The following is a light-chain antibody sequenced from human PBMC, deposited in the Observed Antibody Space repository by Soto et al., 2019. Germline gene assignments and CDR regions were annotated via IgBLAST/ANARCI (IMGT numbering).Light chain of an antibody. CDR1: QSVSSY. Sequence: IVWTKSPDPLSFSPGERATLSCRASQSVSSYLAWYQQKPGQAPRLLIYGASSRATGIPDRFSGSGSGTDFTLTISRLEPEDFAVYYCQQYGSSPLTFAGGTKVDI. J-gene: IGKJ4*01. CDR2: GAS. CDR3: QQYGSSPLT. V-gene: IGKV3-20*01.